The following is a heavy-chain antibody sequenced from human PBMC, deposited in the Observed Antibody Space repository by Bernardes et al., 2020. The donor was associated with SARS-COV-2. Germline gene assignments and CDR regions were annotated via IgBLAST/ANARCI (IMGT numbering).Heavy chain of an antibody. CDR3: AKSGGDDYGDYEYYFDH. CDR2: ISGDGTSK. CDR1: GFSFNNFA. D-gene: IGHD4-17*01. Sequence: GGSLRLSCVASGFSFNNFAMTWVRQAPGKGLEWVSSISGDGTSKYYSYSVSGRFAISRDNSKNTLYLQMNSLRAEDTAVYYCAKSGGDDYGDYEYYFDHWGQGTVVTISS. J-gene: IGHJ4*02. V-gene: IGHV3-23*01.